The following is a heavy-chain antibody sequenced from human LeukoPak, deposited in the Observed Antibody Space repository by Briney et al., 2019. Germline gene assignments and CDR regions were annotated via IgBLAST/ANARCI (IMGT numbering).Heavy chain of an antibody. V-gene: IGHV3-66*03. CDR1: GFAVRGNY. J-gene: IGHJ5*02. D-gene: IGHD3-10*01. Sequence: PGGSLRLSCAVSGFAVRGNYVSWVRQAPGKGLEWVSVIYSTGTTFYADSVKGRFTISRDDSKNTVFLQMNSLRPEDTAVYYCARDRGPGWFDPWGQGTLVTVSS. CDR2: IYSTGTT. CDR3: ARDRGPGWFDP.